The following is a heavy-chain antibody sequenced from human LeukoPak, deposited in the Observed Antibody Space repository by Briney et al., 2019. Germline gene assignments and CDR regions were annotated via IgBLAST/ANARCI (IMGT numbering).Heavy chain of an antibody. D-gene: IGHD3-10*01. V-gene: IGHV1-69*13. J-gene: IGHJ6*02. CDR3: ATMGVIIPHGYYCGMDV. CDR2: IIPIFGTA. Sequence: SVNVSCKASGGTFSSYAISWVRQAPGQGLEWMGGIIPIFGTANYAQKFQGRVTITADESTSTAYMELSSLRSEDMAVYYCATMGVIIPHGYYCGMDVWGQGTTVTVSS. CDR1: GGTFSSYA.